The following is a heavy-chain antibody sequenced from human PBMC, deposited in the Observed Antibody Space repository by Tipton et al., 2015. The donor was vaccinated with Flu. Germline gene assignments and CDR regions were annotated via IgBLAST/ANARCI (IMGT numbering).Heavy chain of an antibody. D-gene: IGHD3-16*01. CDR1: GFNSSIYA. Sequence: SLRLSCAASGFNSSIYAMTWVRQAPGKGLEWIATVSDNGRRTYYADSVTGRFTISSDNSKNMVYLQVTSLRVEDTALYYCTNGGGAIKPWDNWGLGTQITVST. V-gene: IGHV3-23*01. CDR3: TNGGGAIKPWDN. CDR2: VSDNGRRT. J-gene: IGHJ4*02.